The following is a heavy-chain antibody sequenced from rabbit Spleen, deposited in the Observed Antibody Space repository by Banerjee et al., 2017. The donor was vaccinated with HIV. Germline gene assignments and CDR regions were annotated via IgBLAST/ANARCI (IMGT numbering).Heavy chain of an antibody. J-gene: IGHJ3*01. Sequence: QEQLVESGGGLVKPGASLTLTCTASGVSFSGSSYMCWVRQAPGKGLEWIACIELGGSGFTYFASWAKGRFTISKTSSTTVTLHMTSLTAADTATYFCVRGASSSGYYSLWGQGTLVTVS. CDR3: VRGASSSGYYSL. CDR1: GVSFSGSSY. D-gene: IGHD1-1*01. CDR2: IELGGSGFT. V-gene: IGHV1S45*01.